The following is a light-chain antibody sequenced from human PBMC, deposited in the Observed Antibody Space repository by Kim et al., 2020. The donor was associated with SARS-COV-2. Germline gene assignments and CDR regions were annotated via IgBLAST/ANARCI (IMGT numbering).Light chain of an antibody. V-gene: IGKV1-39*01. CDR3: QQTYISPFT. CDR1: QNINSH. Sequence: DIQMTQSPSSLSASVGDRVTITCRTSQNINSHLNWYHQKPGRAPKLLIYAASTLQGGVPSRFSGGGSETDFTLTISSLQPEDFGTYFCQQTYISPFTFGPGTKVDIK. CDR2: AAS. J-gene: IGKJ3*01.